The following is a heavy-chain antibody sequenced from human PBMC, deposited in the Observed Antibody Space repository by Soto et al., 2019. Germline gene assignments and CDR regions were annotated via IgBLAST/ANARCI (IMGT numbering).Heavy chain of an antibody. J-gene: IGHJ6*03. V-gene: IGHV4-34*01. CDR3: ARGNEGAAAGIYYYYYMDV. D-gene: IGHD6-13*01. Sequence: SETLSLTCAVYGGSFSGYYWSWIRQPPGKGLEWIGEINHSGSTNYNPSLKSRVTISVDTSKNQFSLKLSSVTAADTAVYYCARGNEGAAAGIYYYYYMDVWGKGTTVTVS. CDR2: INHSGST. CDR1: GGSFSGYY.